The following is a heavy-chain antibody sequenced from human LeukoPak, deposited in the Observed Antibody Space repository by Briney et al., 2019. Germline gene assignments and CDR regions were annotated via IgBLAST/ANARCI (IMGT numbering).Heavy chain of an antibody. CDR1: GFTFTNYA. J-gene: IGHJ4*02. CDR2: ISGSGGST. D-gene: IGHD3-22*01. CDR3: AKTLSSGYYVDC. Sequence: RGSLRLSCAASGFTFTNYAMSWVRQAPGQGLEWVSAISGSGGSTYYAHSVKGRVTISRDSSKNTLSLEMNSLRAEDTALYYCAKTLSSGYYVDCWGQGTLVTVSS. V-gene: IGHV3-23*01.